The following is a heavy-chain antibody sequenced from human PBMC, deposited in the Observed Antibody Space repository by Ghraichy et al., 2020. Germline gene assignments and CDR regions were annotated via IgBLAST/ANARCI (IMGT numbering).Heavy chain of an antibody. D-gene: IGHD3-10*01. Sequence: GGSLRLSCAASGFTFSSCAMSWVRQAPGKGLEWVSGISQSGGDTYYADSVKDRFTISRDNSNNTLHLQMKSLRAEDTAVYYCAKRERDHYGAFQIWGQGAVVTASS. J-gene: IGHJ3*02. CDR2: ISQSGGDT. CDR3: AKRERDHYGAFQI. V-gene: IGHV3-23*01. CDR1: GFTFSSCA.